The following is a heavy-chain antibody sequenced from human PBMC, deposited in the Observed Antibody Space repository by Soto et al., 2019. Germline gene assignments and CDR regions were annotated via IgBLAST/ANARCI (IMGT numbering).Heavy chain of an antibody. J-gene: IGHJ4*02. CDR1: GFTFSSYG. V-gene: IGHV3-9*01. CDR2: ISWNSGSI. D-gene: IGHD6-19*01. CDR3: AKDMGRGGWHRGPLS. Sequence: GGSLRLSCAASGFTFSSYGMHWVRQAPGKGLEWVSGISWNSGSIGYADSVKGRFTISRDNAKNSLYLQMNSLRAEDTALYYCAKDMGRGGWHRGPLSWGQGTLVTVS.